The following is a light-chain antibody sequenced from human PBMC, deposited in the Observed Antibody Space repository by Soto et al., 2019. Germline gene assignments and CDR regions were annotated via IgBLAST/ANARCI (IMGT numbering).Light chain of an antibody. CDR1: SSDVGGYNY. V-gene: IGLV2-14*01. CDR2: EVS. J-gene: IGLJ1*01. Sequence: QSVLTQPASVSGSPGQSITISCTGTSSDVGGYNYVSWYQQHPGKAPKLMIYEVSYRPSGISTRFSGSKSGNTASLTISGLQADDEADYYCSSYISGGTGFGTGTKLTVL. CDR3: SSYISGGTG.